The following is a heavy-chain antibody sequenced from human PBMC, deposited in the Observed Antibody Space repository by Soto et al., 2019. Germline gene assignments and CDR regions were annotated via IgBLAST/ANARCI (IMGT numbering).Heavy chain of an antibody. CDR2: IYWNDDK. J-gene: IGHJ4*02. V-gene: IGHV2-5*01. D-gene: IGHD3-22*01. CDR3: ALSYYYDSSGYYPTRDY. Sequence: XGPTLVNTTQTLTLTCTFSGFSLSTSVVGVGWIRQPPGKALEWLALIYWNDDKRYSPSLKSRLTITKDTSKNQVVLTMTNINPVDTATYYCALSYYYDSSGYYPTRDYWGQGTLVTVPQ. CDR1: GFSLSTSVVG.